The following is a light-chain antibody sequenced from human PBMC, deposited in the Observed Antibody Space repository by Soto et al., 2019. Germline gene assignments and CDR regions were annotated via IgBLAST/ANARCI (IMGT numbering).Light chain of an antibody. CDR2: AAS. V-gene: IGKV1D-16*01. J-gene: IGKJ4*01. CDR1: QGINSR. CDR3: QQYNIYPLT. Sequence: DVQMTQSQSSLSASVGDRDTITCRASQGINSRLAWYQQKPEKAPKSLIYAASSLQTGVPSRFSGSVSGTDFTLTISNLQPEASATYYCQQYNIYPLTFGGGTKVEIK.